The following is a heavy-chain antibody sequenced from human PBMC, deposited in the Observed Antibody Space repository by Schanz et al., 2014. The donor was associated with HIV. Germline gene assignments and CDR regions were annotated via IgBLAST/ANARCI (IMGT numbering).Heavy chain of an antibody. Sequence: QVQLVESGGGVVQPGRSLRLSCLASGFTFNNYAMSWVRQAPGKGLEWVAVINWNGDTTYYADSVKGRFTISRDSSKNTLYLQMNSLRAEDTAVYYCAKDPNDREKAFDYWGQGTLVTVSS. J-gene: IGHJ4*02. V-gene: IGHV3-NL1*01. D-gene: IGHD3-22*01. CDR1: GFTFNNYA. CDR2: INWNGDTT. CDR3: AKDPNDREKAFDY.